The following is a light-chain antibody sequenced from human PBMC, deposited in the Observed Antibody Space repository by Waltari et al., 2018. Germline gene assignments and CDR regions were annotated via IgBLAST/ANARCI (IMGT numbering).Light chain of an antibody. CDR3: MQALQTPWT. CDR2: LAF. J-gene: IGKJ1*01. V-gene: IGKV2-28*01. CDR1: QSLLHSNGYNY. Sequence: DIVMTQSPLSLPVTPGEPDSISCRSSQSLLHSNGYNYLDWYLQKPGQSPQLLIYLAFNRASGVPDRFSGSGSGTDFTLKISRVEADDVGVYYCMQALQTPWTFGQGTRVEIK.